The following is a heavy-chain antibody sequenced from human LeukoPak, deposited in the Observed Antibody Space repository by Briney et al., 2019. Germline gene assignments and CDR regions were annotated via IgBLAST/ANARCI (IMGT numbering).Heavy chain of an antibody. J-gene: IGHJ4*02. D-gene: IGHD1-26*01. CDR3: ARGGSYGRGRFDY. CDR1: GGTFSSYA. V-gene: IGHV1-69*05. Sequence: SVKVSCKASGGTFSSYAISWVRQVPGQGLEWMGGIIPIFGTANYAQKFQGRVTITTDESTSTAYMGLSSLRSEDTAVYYCARGGSYGRGRFDYWGQGTLVTVSS. CDR2: IIPIFGTA.